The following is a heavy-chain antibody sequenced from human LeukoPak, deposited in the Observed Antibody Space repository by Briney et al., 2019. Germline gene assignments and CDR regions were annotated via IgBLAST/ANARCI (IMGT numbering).Heavy chain of an antibody. J-gene: IGHJ3*02. V-gene: IGHV4-39*07. CDR3: ARGITMIVVVINEGDAFDI. CDR2: IYYSGST. CDR1: GGSISSSSYY. D-gene: IGHD3-22*01. Sequence: PSETLSLTCTVSGGSISSSSYYWGWIRQPPGKGLEWIGSIYYSGSTYYNPSLKSRVTISVDTSKNQFSLKLSSVTAADTAVYYCARGITMIVVVINEGDAFDIWGQGTMVTVSS.